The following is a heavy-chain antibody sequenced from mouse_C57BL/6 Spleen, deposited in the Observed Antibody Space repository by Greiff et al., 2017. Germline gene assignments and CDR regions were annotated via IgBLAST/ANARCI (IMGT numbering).Heavy chain of an antibody. V-gene: IGHV6-6*01. CDR1: GFTFSDAW. J-gene: IGHJ1*03. CDR3: TDYGSSYDWYFDV. Sequence: KLMESGGGLVQPGGSMKLSCAASGFTFSDAWMDWVRQSPEKGLEWVAEIRNKANNHATYYAESVKGRFTISRDDSKSSVYLQMNSLRAEDTGIYYCTDYGSSYDWYFDVWGTGTTVTVSS. D-gene: IGHD1-1*01. CDR2: IRNKANNHAT.